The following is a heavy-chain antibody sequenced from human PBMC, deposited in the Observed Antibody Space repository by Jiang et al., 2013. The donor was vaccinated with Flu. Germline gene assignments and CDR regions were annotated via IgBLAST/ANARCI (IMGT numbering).Heavy chain of an antibody. D-gene: IGHD6-6*01. CDR2: INPNSGGT. CDR3: AREREQLVVGGPNFDY. J-gene: IGHJ4*02. CDR1: GYTFTGYY. Sequence: AEVKKPGASVKVSCKASGYTFTGYYMHWVRQAPGQGLEWMGWINPNSGGTNYAQKFQGRVTMTRDTSISTAYMELSRLRSDDTAVYYCAREREQLVVGGPNFDYWGQGTLVTVSS. V-gene: IGHV1-2*02.